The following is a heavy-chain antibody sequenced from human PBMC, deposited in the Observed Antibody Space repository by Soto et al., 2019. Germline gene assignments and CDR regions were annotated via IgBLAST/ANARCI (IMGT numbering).Heavy chain of an antibody. CDR1: GGSLSSGGYS. V-gene: IGHV4-30-2*05. CDR3: AREGYCGGDCYPYPGAFDI. J-gene: IGHJ3*02. Sequence: PSETLSLTCAVSGGSLSSGGYSWSWIRQPPGKGLEWIGYIYYSGSTYYNPSLKSRVTISVDTSKNQFSLKLSSVTAADTAVYYCAREGYCGGDCYPYPGAFDIWGQGTMVTVSS. D-gene: IGHD2-21*02. CDR2: IYYSGST.